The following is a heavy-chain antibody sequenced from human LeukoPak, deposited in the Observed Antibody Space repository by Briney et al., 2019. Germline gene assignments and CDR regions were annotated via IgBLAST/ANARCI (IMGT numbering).Heavy chain of an antibody. CDR2: IIPIFGTA. CDR1: GGTFSSYA. V-gene: IGHV1-69*06. CDR3: ARSLTGRVGATAFDY. Sequence: ASVKVSCKASGGTFSSYAISWVRQAPGQGLEWMGGIIPIFGTANYAQKFQGRVTITADKSTSTAYMELSSLRSEDTAVYYCARSLTGRVGATAFDYWGQGTLVTVSS. J-gene: IGHJ4*02. D-gene: IGHD1-26*01.